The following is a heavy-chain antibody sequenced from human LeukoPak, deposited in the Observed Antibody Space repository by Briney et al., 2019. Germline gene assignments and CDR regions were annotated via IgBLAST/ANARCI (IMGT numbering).Heavy chain of an antibody. CDR2: ISSSSSYI. CDR3: ARDWGVTPAY. D-gene: IGHD3-16*01. CDR1: GFTFSSYS. Sequence: PGGSLRLSCAASGFTFSSYSMNWVRQAPGKGLEWVSSISSSSSYIYYAESVKGRFTISRDNAKNSLYLQMNSLRAEDTAVYYCARDWGVTPAYWGQGTPVTVSS. V-gene: IGHV3-21*01. J-gene: IGHJ4*02.